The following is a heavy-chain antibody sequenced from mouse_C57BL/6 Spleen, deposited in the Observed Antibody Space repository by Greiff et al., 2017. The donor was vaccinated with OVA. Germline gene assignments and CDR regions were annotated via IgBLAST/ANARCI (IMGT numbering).Heavy chain of an antibody. CDR2: IDPSDSYT. CDR3: ARFYYGRSIDV. CDR1: GYTFTSYW. Sequence: QVQLQQPGAELVKPGASVKLSCKASGYTFTSYWMQWVKQRPGQGLEWIGEIDPSDSYTNYNQKFKGKATLTVDTSSSTAYMQLSSLTSEDSAVYYCARFYYGRSIDVWGTGTTVTVSS. V-gene: IGHV1-50*01. J-gene: IGHJ1*03. D-gene: IGHD1-1*01.